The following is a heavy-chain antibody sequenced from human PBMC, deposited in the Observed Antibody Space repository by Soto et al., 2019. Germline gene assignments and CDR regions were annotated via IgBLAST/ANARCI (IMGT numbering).Heavy chain of an antibody. D-gene: IGHD1-26*01. V-gene: IGHV1-69*06. CDR1: GGTFSTYS. CDR2: IIPIVGTA. J-gene: IGHJ4*02. Sequence: QVQLVQSGAEVKKPGSSVKGSCKTSGGTFSTYSIVWVRQAPGEGLEWMGGIIPIVGTANYAQKFQDRVTITADKSTNTAFMELSSLKSEDTSMYYCSISSGNNSGVGTNYYFVFLVQGTLVTVSS. CDR3: SISSGNNSGVGTNYYFVF.